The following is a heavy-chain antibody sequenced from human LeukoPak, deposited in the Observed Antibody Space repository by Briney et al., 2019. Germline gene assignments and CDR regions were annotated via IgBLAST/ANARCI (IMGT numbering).Heavy chain of an antibody. D-gene: IGHD3-9*01. CDR1: GYSFSNYW. CDR3: ARPTYFDTHY. CDR2: IYPAVSDT. V-gene: IGHV5-51*01. J-gene: IGHJ4*02. Sequence: GESLKISCKASGYSFSNYWIGWVRQMPGKGLEWMGIIYPAVSDTEYSPSFQGQVTISADKSITTAYLQWSSLKASDTAMYYCARPTYFDTHYWGQGTLVTVSS.